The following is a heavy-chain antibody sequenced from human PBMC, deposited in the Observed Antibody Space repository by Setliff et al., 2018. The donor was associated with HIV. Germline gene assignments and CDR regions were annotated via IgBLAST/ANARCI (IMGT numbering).Heavy chain of an antibody. J-gene: IGHJ4*02. CDR2: IYIGSA. Sequence: SETLSLTCTVSGGSISSYYWSWIRQPPGKGLEWIGHIYIGSANYNPSLTSRVTISVPTSKNQFSLNLNSVTAADTAVYYCGRAPDYWGQGTLVTVSS. CDR3: GRAPDY. CDR1: GGSISSYY. V-gene: IGHV4-4*08.